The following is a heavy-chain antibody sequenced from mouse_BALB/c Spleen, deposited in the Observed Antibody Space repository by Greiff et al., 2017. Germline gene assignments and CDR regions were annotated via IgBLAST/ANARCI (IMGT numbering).Heavy chain of an antibody. Sequence: EVLLVESGGGLVQPGGSRKLSCAASGFTFSDYGMAWVRQAPGKGPEWVAFISNLAYSIYYADTVTGRFTISRENAKNTLYLEMSSLRSEDTAMYYCARDGGTTVPFDYWGQGTTLTVSS. V-gene: IGHV5-15*02. J-gene: IGHJ2*01. D-gene: IGHD1-1*01. CDR3: ARDGGTTVPFDY. CDR2: ISNLAYSI. CDR1: GFTFSDYG.